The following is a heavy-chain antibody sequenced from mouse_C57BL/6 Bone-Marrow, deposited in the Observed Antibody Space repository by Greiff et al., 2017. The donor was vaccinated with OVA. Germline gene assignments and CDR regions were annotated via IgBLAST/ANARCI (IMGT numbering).Heavy chain of an antibody. V-gene: IGHV5-4*03. D-gene: IGHD2-1*01. CDR3: ERGAGWGNCGGFAY. CDR1: GFTFSSYA. J-gene: IGHJ3*01. Sequence: EVKLVESGGGLVKPGGSLKLSCAASGFTFSSYAMSWVRQTPEKRLEWVATISDGGSYTYYPDNVKGRFTISRDNAKNNLYLHMSHLKSEDTAMYDCERGAGWGNCGGFAYWGQGTLVTVSA. CDR2: ISDGGSYT.